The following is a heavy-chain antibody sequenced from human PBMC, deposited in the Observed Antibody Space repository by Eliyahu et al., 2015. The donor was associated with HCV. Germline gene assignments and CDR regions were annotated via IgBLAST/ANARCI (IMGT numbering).Heavy chain of an antibody. CDR3: ARDQRCHY. D-gene: IGHD6-25*01. Sequence: EVQLVESGGALVQPGGSLRLSCXGSGFSFSSSSMNWVRQAPGKGLEWVSYISGSSSDIFYADSVKGRFTISRDNAKNSVYLEMNSLRDEDTAVYYCARDQRCHYWGQGTLVTVSS. CDR1: GFSFSSSS. CDR2: ISGSSSDI. J-gene: IGHJ4*02. V-gene: IGHV3-48*02.